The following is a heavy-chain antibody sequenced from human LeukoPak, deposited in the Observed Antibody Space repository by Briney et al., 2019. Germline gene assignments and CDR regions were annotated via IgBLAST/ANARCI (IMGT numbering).Heavy chain of an antibody. Sequence: PSETLSLTCAVYGGSFSGYYWSWIRQPPGKGLEWIGEINHSGSTNYNPSLKSRVTISVDTSKNQFSLKLSSVTAADTAVYYCARGSPLLWEHNGNWFDPWGQGTLVTVSS. V-gene: IGHV4-34*01. CDR1: GGSFSGYY. CDR3: ARGSPLLWEHNGNWFDP. CDR2: INHSGST. J-gene: IGHJ5*02. D-gene: IGHD3-10*01.